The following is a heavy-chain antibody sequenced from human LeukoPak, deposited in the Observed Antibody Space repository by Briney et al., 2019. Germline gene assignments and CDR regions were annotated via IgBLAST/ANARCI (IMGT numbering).Heavy chain of an antibody. CDR2: IIPILGIA. D-gene: IGHD5-12*01. J-gene: IGHJ4*02. CDR3: ARDGFNSGYDDRGIDY. CDR1: GYTFTSYG. Sequence: ASVKVSCKASGYTFTSYGISWVRQAPGQGLEWMGRIIPILGIANYAQKFQGRVTITADKSTSTAYMELSSLRSEDTAVYYCARDGFNSGYDDRGIDYWGQGTLVTVSS. V-gene: IGHV1-69*04.